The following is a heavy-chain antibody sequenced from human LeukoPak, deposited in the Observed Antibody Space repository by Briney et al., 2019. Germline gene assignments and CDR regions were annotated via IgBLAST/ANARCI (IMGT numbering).Heavy chain of an antibody. CDR3: ARETYSGYEDFDY. CDR2: IWFDGSKK. J-gene: IGHJ4*02. V-gene: IGHV3-33*01. D-gene: IGHD5-12*01. Sequence: GGSLRLSCEASGFTFSNYGMHWVRQAPGKGLEWVAVIWFDGSKKYYADSVKGRFSISRDNSENTLYLQMNSLRAEDTAVYYCARETYSGYEDFDYWGQGTLVTVTS. CDR1: GFTFSNYG.